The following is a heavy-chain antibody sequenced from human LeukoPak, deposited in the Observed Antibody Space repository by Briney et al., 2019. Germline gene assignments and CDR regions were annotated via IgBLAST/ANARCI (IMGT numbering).Heavy chain of an antibody. J-gene: IGHJ4*02. CDR3: AKEDYSGSGSYLLAD. CDR2: ISGSGGST. V-gene: IGHV3-23*01. CDR1: GFSFSSHP. D-gene: IGHD3-10*01. Sequence: GGSLRLSCAAPGFSFSSHPMGWVRQAPGKGLEWVSGISGSGGSTYYADSVKGRFTISRDNSKNTLFLQMNSLRAEDTAVYYCAKEDYSGSGSYLLADWGQGTLVTVSS.